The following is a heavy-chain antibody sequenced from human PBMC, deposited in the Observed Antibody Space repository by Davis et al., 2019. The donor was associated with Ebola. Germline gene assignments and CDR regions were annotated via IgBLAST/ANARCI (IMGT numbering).Heavy chain of an antibody. CDR2: IYPSDSDT. CDR3: ARLYGRYFDY. Sequence: GESLKISCKGSGYSSSTSWIGWVRQMPGKGLEWMGIIYPSDSDTRYSPSFQGQVTISADKSISTAYLQWSSLKASDTAMYYCARLYGRYFDYWGQGNLVIVSS. D-gene: IGHD1-26*01. CDR1: GYSSSTSW. J-gene: IGHJ4*02. V-gene: IGHV5-51*01.